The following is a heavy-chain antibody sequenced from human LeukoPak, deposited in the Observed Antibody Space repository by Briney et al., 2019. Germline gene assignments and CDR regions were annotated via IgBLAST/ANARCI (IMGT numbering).Heavy chain of an antibody. CDR3: AIQDRTYSSSWYDY. CDR1: GGSISSYY. D-gene: IGHD6-13*01. CDR2: IYNSGST. J-gene: IGHJ4*02. Sequence: SETLSLTCTVSGGSISSYYWNWIRQPPGKGLEWIGYIYNSGSTNYNPSLKSRVTISVGTSKNQFSLKLSSVTAADTAVYYCAIQDRTYSSSWYDYWGQGTLVTVSS. V-gene: IGHV4-59*01.